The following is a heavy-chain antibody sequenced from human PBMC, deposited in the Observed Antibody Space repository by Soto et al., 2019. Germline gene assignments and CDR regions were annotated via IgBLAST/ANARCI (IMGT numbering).Heavy chain of an antibody. D-gene: IGHD6-19*01. CDR2: TYYRSKSYN. CDR1: GDSVSSNSAA. V-gene: IGHV6-1*01. Sequence: SQTLSRTSAISGDSVSSNSAAWNWIRQSPSRGLEWLGRTYYRSKSYNDYAVSVKSRITINPDTSKYQFSLQLHSVTPDDTAVYYSARATGLGKPGIEVAGIDYYYYGMDVWSQGTTGTVSS. CDR3: ARATGLGKPGIEVAGIDYYYYGMDV. J-gene: IGHJ6*02.